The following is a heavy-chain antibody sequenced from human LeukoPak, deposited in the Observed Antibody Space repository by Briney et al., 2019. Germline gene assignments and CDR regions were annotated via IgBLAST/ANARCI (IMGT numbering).Heavy chain of an antibody. CDR2: INAGGCA. J-gene: IGHJ5*02. V-gene: IGHV3-53*01. CDR1: RLTLNSYD. Sequence: GVSLTLPCIVSRLTLNSYDFIWLPESRGRGLEWGSYINAGGCAYYGDSVNGRFIIFRDNSKNKVHLQINTQQADDPAVYCFSEYRSGAPWAFTMQYLDTWGQGSLVSVSS. D-gene: IGHD4-11*01. CDR3: SEYRSGAPWAFTMQYLDT.